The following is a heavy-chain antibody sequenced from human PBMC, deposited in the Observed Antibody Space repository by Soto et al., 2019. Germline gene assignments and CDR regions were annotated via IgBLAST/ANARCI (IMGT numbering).Heavy chain of an antibody. V-gene: IGHV1-46*01. CDR2: INPSGGST. J-gene: IGHJ3*02. CDR3: AREAYYYDSRAPSAFDI. CDR1: GYTFTSYC. Sequence: ASVKVSCKASGYTFTSYCMHWVRQAPGQGLEWMGIINPSGGSTSYAQKFQGRVTMTRDTSTSTVYMELSSLRSEDTAVYYCAREAYYYDSRAPSAFDIWGQGTMVTVS. D-gene: IGHD3-22*01.